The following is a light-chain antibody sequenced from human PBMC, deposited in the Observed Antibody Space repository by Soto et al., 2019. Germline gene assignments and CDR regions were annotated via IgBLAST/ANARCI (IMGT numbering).Light chain of an antibody. CDR1: SSDVGGYNY. CDR2: DVS. V-gene: IGLV2-14*01. J-gene: IGLJ2*01. Sequence: QSALTQPASVSGSPGQSITISCTGTSSDVGGYNYVSWYQQHPGKAPKLMIYDVSNRPSGVSARFSGSKSDNTASLTISGRQVEDEADYYCSSYARTSTHVVFGGVTKLTVL. CDR3: SSYARTSTHVV.